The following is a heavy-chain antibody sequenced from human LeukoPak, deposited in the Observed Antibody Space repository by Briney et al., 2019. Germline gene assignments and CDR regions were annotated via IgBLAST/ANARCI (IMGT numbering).Heavy chain of an antibody. CDR1: GVSISSSNSY. V-gene: IGHV4-39*01. D-gene: IGHD3-10*01. CDR2: IYYSGNT. Sequence: SETLSLTCTVSGVSISSSNSYWGWIRQPPGKGLEWIGGIYYSGNTYYNASLKSQVSISIDMSKNQFSLKLTSVTAADTAVYYCARQTGSGLFILPGGQGTLVTVSS. CDR3: ARQTGSGLFILP. J-gene: IGHJ1*01.